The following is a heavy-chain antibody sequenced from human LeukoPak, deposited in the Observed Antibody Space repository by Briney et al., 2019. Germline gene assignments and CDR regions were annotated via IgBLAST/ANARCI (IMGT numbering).Heavy chain of an antibody. CDR3: ARGLGYSSGWYSDY. CDR2: ISTYSGNT. CDR1: GYTFTNYG. V-gene: IGHV1-18*01. D-gene: IGHD6-19*01. J-gene: IGHJ4*02. Sequence: ASVKVSCKASGYTFTNYGVSWVRQAPGQGLEWMGWISTYSGNTDYAQELQGRVTMTTDTSTSTAYMELRSLRSDDTAVYYCARGLGYSSGWYSDYWGQGTLVTVS.